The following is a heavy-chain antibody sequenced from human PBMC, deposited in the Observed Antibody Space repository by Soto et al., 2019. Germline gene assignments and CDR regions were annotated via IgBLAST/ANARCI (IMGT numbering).Heavy chain of an antibody. CDR1: GYTFTSYG. Sequence: ASVKVSCKASGYTFTSYGISWVRQAPGQGLEWMGWISAYNGNTNYAQKHQGRVTMTTDTSTSTANMKMRSLRSDDTAVYYCERVAVDYYDFWSGPSLNYYYGMDVWGQGTTVTVSS. CDR3: ERVAVDYYDFWSGPSLNYYYGMDV. CDR2: ISAYNGNT. J-gene: IGHJ6*02. D-gene: IGHD3-3*01. V-gene: IGHV1-18*01.